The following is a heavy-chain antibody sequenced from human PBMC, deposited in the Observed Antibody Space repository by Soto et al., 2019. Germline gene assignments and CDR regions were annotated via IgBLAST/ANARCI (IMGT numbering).Heavy chain of an antibody. D-gene: IGHD3-22*01. J-gene: IGHJ5*01. CDR2: IIPGFGAA. CDR1: GGTFSSYA. Sequence: QVQLVQSGAEVKKPGSSVKVSCKASGGTFSSYAINWVRQAPGQGREWMGGIIPGFGAANYAQKFQGRVTITADESTSTAYMELSSLRSEDTAVYYCASRSDDRDGSNFDFWGQGTLVTVSS. V-gene: IGHV1-69*12. CDR3: ASRSDDRDGSNFDF.